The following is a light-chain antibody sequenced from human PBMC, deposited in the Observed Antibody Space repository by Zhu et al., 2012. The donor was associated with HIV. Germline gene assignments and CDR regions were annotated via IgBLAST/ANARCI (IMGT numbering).Light chain of an antibody. V-gene: IGKV3-15*01. CDR1: QSVSSD. J-gene: IGKJ5*01. Sequence: EIVMTQSPATLSVSPGERVTLFCRASQSVSSDLAWYQQKPGQAPRPLIYGASTRATGIPAGFSGSGSGTEFTLTISSMQSEDFAIYYCQQYKKWPPITFGQGTRLEIK. CDR3: QQYKKWPPIT. CDR2: GAS.